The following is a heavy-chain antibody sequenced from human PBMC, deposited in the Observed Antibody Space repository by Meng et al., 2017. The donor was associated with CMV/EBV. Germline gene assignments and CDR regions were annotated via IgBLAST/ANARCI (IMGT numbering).Heavy chain of an antibody. CDR3: ARGGRIAASATQY. CDR2: ISYSGPT. Sequence: SETLSLTCSVFGGSIKAYYWTWIRQPPGKGLEWIGYISYSGPTNYNPSLKSRVSMSLDTSKNQFSLRLTSVAAADTALYFCARGGRIAASATQYWGQGTLVTVSS. V-gene: IGHV4-59*01. D-gene: IGHD6-13*01. CDR1: GGSIKAYY. J-gene: IGHJ4*02.